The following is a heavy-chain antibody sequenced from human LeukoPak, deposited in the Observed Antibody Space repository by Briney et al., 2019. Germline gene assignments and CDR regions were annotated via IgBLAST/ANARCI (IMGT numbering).Heavy chain of an antibody. V-gene: IGHV4-4*07. J-gene: IGHJ5*02. Sequence: PSETLSLTCTVSGGSISSYYWSWIRQPAGKGLEWIGRIYTSGSTNYNPSLKSRVTMSVDTSKNQFSLKLSSVTAADTAVYYCAIRISDQKKNNWFDPWGQGTLVTVSS. CDR1: GGSISSYY. D-gene: IGHD2-15*01. CDR2: IYTSGST. CDR3: AIRISDQKKNNWFDP.